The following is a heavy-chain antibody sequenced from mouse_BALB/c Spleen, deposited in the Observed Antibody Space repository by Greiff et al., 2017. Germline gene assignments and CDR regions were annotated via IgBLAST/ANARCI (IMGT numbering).Heavy chain of an antibody. CDR1: GYTFTSYV. Sequence: VQLQQSGPELVKPGASVKMSCKASGYTFTSYVMHWVKQKPGQGLEWIGYINPYNDGTKYNEKFKGKATLTSDKSSSTAYMELSSLTSEDSAVYYCARGVNYGYVVWYFDVWGAGTTVTVSS. J-gene: IGHJ1*01. CDR3: ARGVNYGYVVWYFDV. V-gene: IGHV1-14*01. D-gene: IGHD1-2*01. CDR2: INPYNDGT.